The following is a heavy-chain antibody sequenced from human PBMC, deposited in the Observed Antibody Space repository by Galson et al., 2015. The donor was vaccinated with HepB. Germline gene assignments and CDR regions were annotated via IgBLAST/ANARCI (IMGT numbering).Heavy chain of an antibody. Sequence: CAISGDSVSSSTAAWNWIRQSPSRGLEWLGRTYYRSKWYNDYAVSVKSRITINPDTSKNHFSLHLNSVTPEDTAVYYCARSRGATRIVGVPSGMNRWFDPWGQGTLVTVSS. CDR1: GDSVSSSTAA. CDR3: ARSRGATRIVGVPSGMNRWFDP. J-gene: IGHJ5*02. D-gene: IGHD1-26*01. CDR2: TYYRSKWYN. V-gene: IGHV6-1*01.